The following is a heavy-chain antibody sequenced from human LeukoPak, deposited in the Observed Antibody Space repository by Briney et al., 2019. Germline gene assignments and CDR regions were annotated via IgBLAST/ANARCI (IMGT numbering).Heavy chain of an antibody. CDR3: ASSGYSGYDLNY. CDR1: GGSFSGYY. CDR2: INHSGST. Sequence: PSETLSLTCAVYGGSFSGYYWSWIRQPPGKGLEWIGEINHSGSTNYNPSLKSRVTISVDTSKNQFSLKLSSVTAADTAVYYCASSGYSGYDLNYWGQETLVTVSS. D-gene: IGHD5-12*01. V-gene: IGHV4-34*01. J-gene: IGHJ4*02.